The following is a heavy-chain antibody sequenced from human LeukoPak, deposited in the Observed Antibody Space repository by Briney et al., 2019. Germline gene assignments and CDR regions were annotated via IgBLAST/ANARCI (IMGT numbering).Heavy chain of an antibody. CDR3: ARGDFHYDILTGYSPPRFFDY. D-gene: IGHD3-9*01. Sequence: PSQTLSLTCTVSGGSVSSGGYYWSWVRQHPGKGLEWIGYIYYSRSTYYNPSLKSRVTISVDTSKNQFSLKLSSVTAADTAVYYCARGDFHYDILTGYSPPRFFDYWGQGTLVTVSS. V-gene: IGHV4-31*03. J-gene: IGHJ4*02. CDR1: GGSVSSGGYY. CDR2: IYYSRST.